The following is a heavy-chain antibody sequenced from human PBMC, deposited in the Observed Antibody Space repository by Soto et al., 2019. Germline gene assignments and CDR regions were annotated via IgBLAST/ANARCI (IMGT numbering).Heavy chain of an antibody. V-gene: IGHV1-18*04. CDR3: ARGGSYYRPFDY. Sequence: ASVKVSCKASGYTFTGYYMHWVRQAPGQGLEWMGWIGAYSGNTNYVQKFQGRVTMTTDTSTSTAYMELRSLRSDDSAVYFCARGGSYYRPFDYWGQGTLVTVSS. J-gene: IGHJ4*02. CDR1: GYTFTGYY. CDR2: IGAYSGNT. D-gene: IGHD1-26*01.